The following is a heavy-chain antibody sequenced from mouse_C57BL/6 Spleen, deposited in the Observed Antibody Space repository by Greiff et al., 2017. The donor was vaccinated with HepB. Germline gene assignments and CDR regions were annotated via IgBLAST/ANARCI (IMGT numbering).Heavy chain of an antibody. D-gene: IGHD3-2*02. V-gene: IGHV1-52*01. J-gene: IGHJ4*01. CDR3: ARADSSGSYAMDY. CDR2: IDPSDSET. CDR1: GYTFTSYW. Sequence: QVQLQQPGAELVRPGSSVKLSCKASGYTFTSYWMHWVKQRPIQGLEWIGNIDPSDSETHYNQKFKDKATLTVDKSSSTAYMQRSSLTSEDSAVYYCARADSSGSYAMDYWGQGTSVTVSS.